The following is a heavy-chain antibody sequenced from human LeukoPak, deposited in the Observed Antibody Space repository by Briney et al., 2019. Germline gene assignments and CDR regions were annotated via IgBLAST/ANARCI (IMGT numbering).Heavy chain of an antibody. D-gene: IGHD3-3*01. CDR3: TRGSDTIFGVSRDGFDY. CDR1: GFTFDDYV. CDR2: IRSKAYGGTT. J-gene: IGHJ4*02. Sequence: PGGSLRLSCTASGFTFDDYVMSWFRQAPGKGLEWVGFIRSKAYGGTTEYAASVKGRFIISRDDSKSIAYLQMYSLKSEDTAVYYCTRGSDTIFGVSRDGFDYWGQGTLVTVSS. V-gene: IGHV3-49*03.